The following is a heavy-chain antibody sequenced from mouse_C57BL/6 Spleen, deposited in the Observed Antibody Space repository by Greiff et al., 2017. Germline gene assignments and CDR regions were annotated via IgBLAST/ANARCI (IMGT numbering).Heavy chain of an antibody. D-gene: IGHD4-1*01. CDR2: IWRGGST. CDR1: GFSLTSYG. V-gene: IGHV2-5*01. CDR3: AKKEELADWYFDV. J-gene: IGHJ1*03. Sequence: VQLQESGPGLVQPSQSLSITCTVSGFSLTSYGVHWVRQSPGKGLEWLGVIWRGGSTDYSAAFMSRLSITKDNSKSQVFFKMNSLQADDTAIYYCAKKEELADWYFDVWGTGTTVTVSS.